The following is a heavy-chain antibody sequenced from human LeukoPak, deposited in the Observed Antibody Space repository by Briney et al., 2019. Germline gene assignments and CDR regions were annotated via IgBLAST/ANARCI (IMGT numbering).Heavy chain of an antibody. CDR3: ARGRGPLSGYSYGYTDY. CDR2: MNPNSGNT. V-gene: IGHV1-8*01. J-gene: IGHJ4*02. D-gene: IGHD5-18*01. Sequence: ASVKVSCKASGYTFTSYDINWVRQATGQGLEWMGWMNPNSGNTGYAQKFQGRVTMTRNTSISTAYMELSSLRSEDTAVYYCARGRGPLSGYSYGYTDYWGQGTLVTVSS. CDR1: GYTFTSYD.